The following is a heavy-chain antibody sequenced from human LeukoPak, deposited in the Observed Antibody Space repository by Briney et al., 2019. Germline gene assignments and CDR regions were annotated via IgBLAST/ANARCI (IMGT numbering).Heavy chain of an antibody. J-gene: IGHJ4*02. D-gene: IGHD1-26*01. CDR1: GFTFSDYY. V-gene: IGHV3-11*06. Sequence: PGGSLRLSCAASGFTFSDYYMSWIRQAPGQGLEWVSYISSSSSYTNYADSVKGRFTISRDNAKNSLYLQMNSLRAEDTAVYDCARAPEVGGFDYWGQGTLVTVSS. CDR3: ARAPEVGGFDY. CDR2: ISSSSSYT.